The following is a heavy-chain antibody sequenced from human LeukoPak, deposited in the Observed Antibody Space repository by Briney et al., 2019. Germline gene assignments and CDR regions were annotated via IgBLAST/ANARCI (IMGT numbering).Heavy chain of an antibody. CDR3: ARDSPEYTFDY. D-gene: IGHD2/OR15-2a*01. J-gene: IGHJ4*02. Sequence: GGSLRLSCAASGFTFSSYAMHWVRQAPGKGLEWVAVISYDGSNKYYADSVKGRFTISRDNSKNTLYLQMNSLRAEDTAVYYCARDSPEYTFDYWGQGTLVTVSS. CDR2: ISYDGSNK. CDR1: GFTFSSYA. V-gene: IGHV3-30*04.